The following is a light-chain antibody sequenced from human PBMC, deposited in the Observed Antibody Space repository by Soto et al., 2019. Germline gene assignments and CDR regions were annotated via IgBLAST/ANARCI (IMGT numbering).Light chain of an antibody. CDR2: AVN. J-gene: IGLJ1*01. Sequence: QSALTQPRSVSGSPGQSVTISCTGNSSDVGGYNYVSWYQQHPGKAPKLMIYAVNKRPSGVPDRFSGSKSGNTASLTISGLQADDVADYYCCSSAGNLFVFGSGTKVTVL. CDR1: SSDVGGYNY. CDR3: CSSAGNLFV. V-gene: IGLV2-11*01.